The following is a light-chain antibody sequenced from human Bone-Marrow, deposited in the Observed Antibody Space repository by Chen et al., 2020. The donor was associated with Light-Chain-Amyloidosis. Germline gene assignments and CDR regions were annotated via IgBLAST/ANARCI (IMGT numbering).Light chain of an antibody. CDR1: QSISDN. Sequence: EIVMTQSPATLSVSPGERATLSCGASQSISDNLAWYQQKPGQAPRLLIYGASTRASDTPARFSGSGSGTEFTLTISSLQSEDFAVYYCQYYNNWPLTFGQGTRLEI. CDR2: GAS. V-gene: IGKV3-15*01. J-gene: IGKJ5*01. CDR3: QYYNNWPLT.